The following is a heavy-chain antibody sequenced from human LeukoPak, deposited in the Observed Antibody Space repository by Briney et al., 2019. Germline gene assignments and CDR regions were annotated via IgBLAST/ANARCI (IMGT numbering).Heavy chain of an antibody. CDR3: ASERAHYYGSGSYSKYYYGMDV. Sequence: SVKVSCKASGGTFSSYAISWVRQAPGQGLEWMGGIIPIFGTANYAQRFQGRVTITADESTSTAYMELSSLRSEDTAVYYCASERAHYYGSGSYSKYYYGMDVWGQGTTVTVSS. J-gene: IGHJ6*02. V-gene: IGHV1-69*13. CDR1: GGTFSSYA. D-gene: IGHD3-10*01. CDR2: IIPIFGTA.